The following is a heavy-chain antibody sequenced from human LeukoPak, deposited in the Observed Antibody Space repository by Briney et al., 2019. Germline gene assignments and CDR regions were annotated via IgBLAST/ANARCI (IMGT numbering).Heavy chain of an antibody. D-gene: IGHD4-17*01. Sequence: GGSLRLSCAASGFXVSSNYISWVRQAPGKGLEWVSVIYSGGNTYYADSVKGRFTISRDNSKNTLYLQMNSLRAEDTAVYYCARSGDYIFFDYWGQGTLVTVSS. CDR2: IYSGGNT. CDR3: ARSGDYIFFDY. J-gene: IGHJ4*02. CDR1: GFXVSSNY. V-gene: IGHV3-66*01.